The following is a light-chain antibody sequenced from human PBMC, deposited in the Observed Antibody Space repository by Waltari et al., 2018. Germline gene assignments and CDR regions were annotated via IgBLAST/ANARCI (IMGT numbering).Light chain of an antibody. CDR3: SSYSNDHTVI. J-gene: IGLJ2*01. CDR1: GSDLGASRF. Sequence: QSGLTQPASMSGSPGQSISISCPGSGSDLGASRFFSWYQQFPGSPPKLLIYDGSHRPSGISDRFSGSTSGYKASLTITNLQIEDEADYFCSSYSNDHTVIFGAGTRLTVL. CDR2: DGS. V-gene: IGLV2-14*03.